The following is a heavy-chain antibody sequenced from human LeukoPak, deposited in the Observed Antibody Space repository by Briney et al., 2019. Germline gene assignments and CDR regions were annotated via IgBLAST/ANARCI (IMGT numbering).Heavy chain of an antibody. D-gene: IGHD5-18*01. CDR2: IIPIFGTA. CDR1: GGTFSSYA. J-gene: IGHJ4*02. V-gene: IGHV1-69*13. CDR3: ATSTAMVTETFDY. Sequence: GASVKVSCRASGGTFSSYAISWVRQAPGQGLEWMGGIIPIFGTANYAQKFQGRVTITADESTSTAYMELSSLRSEDTAVYYCATSTAMVTETFDYWGQGTLVTVSS.